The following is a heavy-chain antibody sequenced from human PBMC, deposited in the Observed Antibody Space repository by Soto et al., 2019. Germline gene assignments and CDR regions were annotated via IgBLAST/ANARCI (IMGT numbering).Heavy chain of an antibody. V-gene: IGHV3-23*01. CDR1: GFTFSSYA. Sequence: PGGSLRLSCASSGFTFSSYAMTLVRQAPGKGLEWVSTISSSTYYADSVKGRFTISRDNSKNTLYLQMNSLRAEDTAVYYCASSKEQWLVLDYYYGMDVWGQGTTVTVSS. CDR2: ISSST. J-gene: IGHJ6*02. CDR3: ASSKEQWLVLDYYYGMDV. D-gene: IGHD6-19*01.